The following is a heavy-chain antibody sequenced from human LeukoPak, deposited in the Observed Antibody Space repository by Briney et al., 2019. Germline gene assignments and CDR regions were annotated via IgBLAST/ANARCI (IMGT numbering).Heavy chain of an antibody. CDR1: GFAFASFT. CDR2: INAGTGHT. V-gene: IGHV1-3*01. D-gene: IGHD6-19*01. J-gene: IGHJ4*02. Sequence: ASVKVSCKASGFAFASFTIHWVRQAPGQSLEWMGRINAGTGHTIYSQKFQGRFTITRDASASTAYMELSSLRSEDTAVYYCARRPLQNSGCDYWGQGTLVIVSS. CDR3: ARRPLQNSGCDY.